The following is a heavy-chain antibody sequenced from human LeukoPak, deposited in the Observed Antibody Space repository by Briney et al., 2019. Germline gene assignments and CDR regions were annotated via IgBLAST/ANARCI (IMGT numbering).Heavy chain of an antibody. D-gene: IGHD6-19*01. J-gene: IGHJ4*02. CDR1: GFTFSSYW. V-gene: IGHV3-74*01. CDR2: INSDGSST. CDR3: AKDLNRIAVGFDY. Sequence: GGSLRLSCAASGFTFSSYWMHWVRQAPGKGLVWVSRINSDGSSTSYADSVKGRFTISRDNSKNTLYLQMNSLRAEDTAVYYCAKDLNRIAVGFDYWGQGTLVTVSS.